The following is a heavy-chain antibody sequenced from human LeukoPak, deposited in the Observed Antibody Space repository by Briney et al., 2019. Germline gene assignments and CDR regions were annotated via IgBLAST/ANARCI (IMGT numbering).Heavy chain of an antibody. CDR2: IYYSGST. V-gene: IGHV4-39*07. CDR3: ARQVDTAMVPFDS. D-gene: IGHD5-18*01. CDR1: GGSISSSSYY. Sequence: SETLSLTCTVSGGSISSSSYYWGWIRQPPGKGLEWIGSIYYSGSTYYNPSLKSRVTISVDTSKNQFSLKLSSVTAADTAVYYCARQVDTAMVPFDSWGQGTLVTVSS. J-gene: IGHJ4*02.